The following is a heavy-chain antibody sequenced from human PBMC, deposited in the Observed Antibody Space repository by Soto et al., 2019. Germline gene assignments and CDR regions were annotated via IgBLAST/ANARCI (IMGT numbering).Heavy chain of an antibody. J-gene: IGHJ6*02. CDR2: ISYDGSNK. V-gene: IGHV3-30-3*01. Sequence: GGSLRLSCAASGFTFSSYAMHWVRQAPGKGLEWVAVISYDGSNKYYADSVKGRFTISRDNSKNTLYLQMNSLRAEDTAVYYCARDLELEPSPGMDVWGQGTTVTVSS. D-gene: IGHD1-1*01. CDR1: GFTFSSYA. CDR3: ARDLELEPSPGMDV.